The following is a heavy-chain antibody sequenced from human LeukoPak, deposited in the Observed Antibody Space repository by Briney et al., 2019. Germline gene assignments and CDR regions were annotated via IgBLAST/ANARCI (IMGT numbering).Heavy chain of an antibody. CDR1: GGSFSSYS. CDR3: ARGAAAGPWYFDL. Sequence: SETLSLTCTVSGGSFSSYSWSWIRQPPGKGLEWIGYIYYSGSTTYNPSLKSRVTISVDTSTNQFSLKLSSVTAADTVVYYCARGAAAGPWYFDLWGRGTLVTVSS. V-gene: IGHV4-59*08. D-gene: IGHD6-13*01. CDR2: IYYSGST. J-gene: IGHJ2*01.